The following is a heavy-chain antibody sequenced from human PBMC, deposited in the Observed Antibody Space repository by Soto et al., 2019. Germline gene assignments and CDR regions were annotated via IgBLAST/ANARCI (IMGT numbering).Heavy chain of an antibody. D-gene: IGHD6-13*01. Sequence: SETLSLTCTVSGGSISSSSYYWGWIRQPPGKGLEWIGSIYYSGSTYYNPSLKSRVTISVDTSKNQFSLKLSSVTAADTAVYYCARHGPRPLGSSSSCFFDYWGQGTLVTVSS. CDR1: GGSISSSSYY. CDR3: ARHGPRPLGSSSSCFFDY. V-gene: IGHV4-39*01. J-gene: IGHJ4*02. CDR2: IYYSGST.